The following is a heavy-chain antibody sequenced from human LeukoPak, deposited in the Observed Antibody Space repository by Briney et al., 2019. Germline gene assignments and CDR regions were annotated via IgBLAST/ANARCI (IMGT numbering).Heavy chain of an antibody. D-gene: IGHD3-9*01. CDR2: ISSGSNYI. CDR1: GFTFTSYS. J-gene: IGHJ5*02. V-gene: IGHV3-21*01. Sequence: PGGSLRLSCAASGFTFTSYSMNWVRQAPGKGLEWVSSISSGSNYIYYADSVKGRFTISRDNAKNSLYLQMNSLRAEDTAVYYCVVLHYDILTGYPNWFDPWGQGTLVTVSS. CDR3: VVLHYDILTGYPNWFDP.